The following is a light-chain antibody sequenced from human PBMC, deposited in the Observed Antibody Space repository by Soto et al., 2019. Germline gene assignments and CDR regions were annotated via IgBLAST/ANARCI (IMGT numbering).Light chain of an antibody. CDR3: QQYETLPIT. J-gene: IGKJ5*01. Sequence: DIQMTQSPSSLSASVGDRVSITCQASQDIGNYLNWYQQIPGKAPKLLIFDASNLESGVPSRFSGSGSETDFTFTISSLQPEDIATYYCQQYETLPITFGQGTRMEIK. V-gene: IGKV1-33*01. CDR1: QDIGNY. CDR2: DAS.